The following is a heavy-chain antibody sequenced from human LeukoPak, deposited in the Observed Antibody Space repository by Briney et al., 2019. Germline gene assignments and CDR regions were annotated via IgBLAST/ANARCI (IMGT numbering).Heavy chain of an antibody. CDR3: AREAYCSGGSCYEHFQH. CDR2: ISYDGSNK. V-gene: IGHV3-30-3*01. D-gene: IGHD2-15*01. CDR1: GFSFGDYA. J-gene: IGHJ1*01. Sequence: GGSLRLSCSASGFSFGDYAMHWVRQAPGKGLEWVAVISYDGSNKYYADSVKGRFTISRDKSKNTLYLQMNSLRPEDTAVYYCAREAYCSGGSCYEHFQHWGQGTLVTVSS.